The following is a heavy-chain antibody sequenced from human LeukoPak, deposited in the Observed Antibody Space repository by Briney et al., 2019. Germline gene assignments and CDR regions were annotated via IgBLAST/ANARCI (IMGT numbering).Heavy chain of an antibody. Sequence: ASVKVSCKASESIFTNLLIHWVRQAPGQGLEWMGWLVAKNGGTHYAQNFQGRVTMTRDTSIRTAYMELSGLRSDDTAVYYCAREGFDFDSWGQGTMVTVSS. CDR3: AREGFDFDS. D-gene: IGHD3-16*01. CDR2: LVAKNGGT. CDR1: ESIFTNLL. V-gene: IGHV1-2*02. J-gene: IGHJ3*01.